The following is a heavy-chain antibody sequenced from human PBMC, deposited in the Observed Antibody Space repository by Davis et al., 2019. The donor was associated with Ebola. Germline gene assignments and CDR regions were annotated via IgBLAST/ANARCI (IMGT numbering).Heavy chain of an antibody. J-gene: IGHJ6*02. CDR3: ARALITMVQGEYYYYGMDV. CDR2: ISAYNGNT. D-gene: IGHD3-10*01. Sequence: ASVKVSCKASGYTFTSYGISWVRQAPGQGLEWMGWISAYNGNTNYAQKLQGRVTMTTDTSTSTAYMELRSLRSDDTAVYYCARALITMVQGEYYYYGMDVWGQGTTVTVSS. V-gene: IGHV1-18*01. CDR1: GYTFTSYG.